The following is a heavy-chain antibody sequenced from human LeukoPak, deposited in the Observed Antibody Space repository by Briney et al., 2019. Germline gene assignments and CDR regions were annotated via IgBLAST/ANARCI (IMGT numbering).Heavy chain of an antibody. J-gene: IGHJ5*02. Sequence: GGSLRLSCAASGFTFSSYAMSWVRQAPGKGLGWVSAISGSGGSTYYADSVKGRFTISRDNSKNTLYLQMNSLRAEDTAVYYCAKDLGYSSGWYPYNWFDPWGQGTLVTVSS. CDR1: GFTFSSYA. CDR2: ISGSGGST. CDR3: AKDLGYSSGWYPYNWFDP. D-gene: IGHD6-19*01. V-gene: IGHV3-23*01.